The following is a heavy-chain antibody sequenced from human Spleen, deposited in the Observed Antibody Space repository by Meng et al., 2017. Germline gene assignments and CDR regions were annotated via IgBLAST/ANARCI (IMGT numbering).Heavy chain of an antibody. CDR3: AREKGGDYAFEY. J-gene: IGHJ4*02. CDR1: GFTFRTYC. Sequence: GGSLRLSCAASGFTFRTYCMHWVRQALGKGLVWVSRVSGDGSAESYADSVKGRFTISRDNANNTLYLQMDSLRAEDKAVYYCAREKGGDYAFEYWGQGTLVTVSS. V-gene: IGHV3-74*01. CDR2: VSGDGSAE. D-gene: IGHD4-17*01.